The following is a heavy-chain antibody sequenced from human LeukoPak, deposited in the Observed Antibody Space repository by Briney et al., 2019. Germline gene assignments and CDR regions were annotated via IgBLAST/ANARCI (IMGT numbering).Heavy chain of an antibody. CDR3: RYGSSSGDY. J-gene: IGHJ4*02. CDR2: VSPDGSAT. Sequence: PGGSLRLSCAASGFTFSTSWMNWVRQGPGRGPVWVSRVSPDGSATAYADSVEGRFTVSRDNAKNALYLQMNSLRADDTAVYYCRYGSSSGDYWGQGSLVTVSS. V-gene: IGHV3-74*01. CDR1: GFTFSTSW. D-gene: IGHD6-6*01.